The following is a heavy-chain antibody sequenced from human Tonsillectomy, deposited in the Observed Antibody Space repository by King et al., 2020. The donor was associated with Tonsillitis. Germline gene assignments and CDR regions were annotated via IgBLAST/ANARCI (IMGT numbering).Heavy chain of an antibody. CDR1: GYTLTDYY. J-gene: IGHJ3*02. D-gene: IGHD6-13*01. Sequence: VQLVESGAEVKKPGASVKVSCKASGYTLTDYYMHWVRQAPGQGLEWVGWINAKSGGTNYAQKFQGRVTMTRDTSISTAYMGLSRVRSDDTAVYYCARDPSRGAATADDAFDIWGQGTMVTVS. V-gene: IGHV1-2*02. CDR2: INAKSGGT. CDR3: ARDPSRGAATADDAFDI.